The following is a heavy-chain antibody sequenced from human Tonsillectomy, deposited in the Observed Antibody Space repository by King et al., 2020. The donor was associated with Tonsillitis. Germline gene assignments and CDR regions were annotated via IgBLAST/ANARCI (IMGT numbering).Heavy chain of an antibody. CDR2: ISSSSSHT. D-gene: IGHD2-2*01. CDR3: ARDLPIGYCSGTSCYPNWYFAL. CDR1: GFTFSDYY. J-gene: IGHJ2*01. V-gene: IGHV3-11*05. Sequence: VQLVESGGGLVKPGGSLRLSCAASGFTFSDYYMSWIRQAPGKGLEWVSYISSSSSHTNYADSVKGRFTISTDNAKNSLYLQMNSLRAEDTAVYYCARDLPIGYCSGTSCYPNWYFALWGRGTLVTVSS.